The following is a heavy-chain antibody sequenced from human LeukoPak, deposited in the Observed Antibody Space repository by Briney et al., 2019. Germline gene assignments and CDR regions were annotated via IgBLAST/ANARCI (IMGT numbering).Heavy chain of an antibody. CDR3: AGQTDYGDYPYHY. V-gene: IGHV1-69*04. CDR2: IIPILGIA. Sequence: SVKVSCKASGGTFSSYAISWVRQAPGQGLEWMGRIIPILGIANYAQKFQGRVTITADKSTSTAYMELSSLRSEDTAVYYCAGQTDYGDYPYHYWGQGTLVTVSS. D-gene: IGHD4-17*01. CDR1: GGTFSSYA. J-gene: IGHJ4*02.